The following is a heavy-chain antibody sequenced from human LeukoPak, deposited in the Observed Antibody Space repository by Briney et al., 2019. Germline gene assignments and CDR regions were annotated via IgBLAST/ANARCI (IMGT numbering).Heavy chain of an antibody. CDR3: AKDGSIAVKNWFDP. D-gene: IGHD6-19*01. V-gene: IGHV4-61*02. Sequence: SETLSLTCTVSGGSISSGSYYWNWIRQPAGKGLEWIGLIFISGSTNYNPSLKSRVTISVDTSKNQFSLKLSSVTAADTAVYYCAKDGSIAVKNWFDPWGQGTLVTVSS. CDR1: GGSISSGSYY. CDR2: IFISGST. J-gene: IGHJ5*02.